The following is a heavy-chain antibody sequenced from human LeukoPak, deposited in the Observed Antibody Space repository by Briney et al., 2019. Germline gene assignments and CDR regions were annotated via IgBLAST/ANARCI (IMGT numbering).Heavy chain of an antibody. CDR3: ARGIAVAAPDY. D-gene: IGHD6-19*01. V-gene: IGHV3-21*01. CDR2: ISSSSDV. Sequence: GGSLRLSCAASGFSFSRFSMNWVRQAPGKGLEWVSSISSSSDVYYADSLKGRFTISRDNAKNSLYLQMNSLRADDTAVYYCARGIAVAAPDYWGQGSLVTVSS. J-gene: IGHJ4*02. CDR1: GFSFSRFS.